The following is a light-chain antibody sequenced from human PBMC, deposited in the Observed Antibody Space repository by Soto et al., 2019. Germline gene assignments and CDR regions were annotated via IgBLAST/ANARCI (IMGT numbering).Light chain of an antibody. CDR3: CLYIGATTYV. CDR1: SGFVGSFSL. J-gene: IGLJ1*01. Sequence: QSVLAQPASVSGSPGQSITISFTGTSGFVGSFSLVSWYQQRPGKAPKAMISEGHRRASGVPDRFSGSTSVNSASLTISGLQADDEADYYCCLYIGATTYVFGTGTKVTVL. CDR2: EGH. V-gene: IGLV2-23*01.